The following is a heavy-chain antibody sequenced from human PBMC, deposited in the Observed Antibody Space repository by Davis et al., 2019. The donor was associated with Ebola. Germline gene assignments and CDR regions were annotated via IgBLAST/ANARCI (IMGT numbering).Heavy chain of an antibody. Sequence: MPSETLSLTCAVYGGSFSGYYWSWIRQPPGKGLEWIGYIYYSGSTNYNPSLKSRVTISVDTSKNQFSLKLSSVTAADTAVYYCARSNFWSGFDYWGQGTLVTVSS. D-gene: IGHD3-3*01. CDR2: IYYSGST. V-gene: IGHV4-59*08. J-gene: IGHJ4*02. CDR1: GGSFSGYY. CDR3: ARSNFWSGFDY.